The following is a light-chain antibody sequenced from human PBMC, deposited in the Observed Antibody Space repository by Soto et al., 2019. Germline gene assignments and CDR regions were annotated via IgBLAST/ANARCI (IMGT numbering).Light chain of an antibody. Sequence: QSALTQPPSVSAAPGQRVTISCSGSSSNIGSNYVSWYQQLPGSAPKLLIYDNIQRPSGIPDRFSGSRSGTSATLGITGLQTGDEADYYCGTWDSSLSAVVFGGGTKLTVL. J-gene: IGLJ2*01. CDR2: DNI. CDR3: GTWDSSLSAVV. V-gene: IGLV1-51*01. CDR1: SSNIGSNY.